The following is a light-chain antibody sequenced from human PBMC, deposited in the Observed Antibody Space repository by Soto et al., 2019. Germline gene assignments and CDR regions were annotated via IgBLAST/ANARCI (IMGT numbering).Light chain of an antibody. Sequence: QSVLTQPASVSGSPGQSVTISCTGSSNDIGAYKYVSWYQQYPGKAPKLIIFEVSNRPSGVSNRFSGSKSGNTASLTIAGFQAEDEADYHCSSYPNAGTLYVFGAGTKVTVL. CDR1: SNDIGAYKY. CDR3: SSYPNAGTLYV. J-gene: IGLJ1*01. V-gene: IGLV2-14*01. CDR2: EVS.